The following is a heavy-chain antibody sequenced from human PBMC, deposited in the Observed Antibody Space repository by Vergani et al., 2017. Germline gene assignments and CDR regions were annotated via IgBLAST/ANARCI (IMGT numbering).Heavy chain of an antibody. CDR2: ISWNSGSI. V-gene: IGHV3-9*01. CDR1: GFTFDDYA. CDR3: ASSVGYCSSTSCSKGGLYYYYGMDF. J-gene: IGHJ6*02. D-gene: IGHD2-2*01. Sequence: EVQLVESGGGLVQPGRSLRLSCAASGFTFDDYAMHWVRQAPGKGLEWVSGISWNSGSIGYADSVKGRFTISRDNAKNSLYLQMNSLRAEDTAVYYCASSVGYCSSTSCSKGGLYYYYGMDFWCQGTTVTVSS.